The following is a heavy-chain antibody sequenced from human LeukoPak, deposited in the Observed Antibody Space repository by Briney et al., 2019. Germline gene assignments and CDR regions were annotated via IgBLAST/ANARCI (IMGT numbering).Heavy chain of an antibody. CDR2: INPSGGST. V-gene: IGHV1-46*01. D-gene: IGHD3-10*01. CDR1: GYTFTSYY. CDR3: ARARDYYGSGSLGFDP. J-gene: IGHJ5*02. Sequence: ASVKVSCKASGYTFTSYYMHWVQQAPGQGLEWMGIINPSGGSTSYAQKFQGRVTMTRDTSTSTVYMELSSLRSEDTAVYYCARARDYYGSGSLGFDPWGQGTLVTVSS.